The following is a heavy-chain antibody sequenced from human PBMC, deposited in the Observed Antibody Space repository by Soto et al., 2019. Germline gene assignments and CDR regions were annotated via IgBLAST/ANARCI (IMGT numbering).Heavy chain of an antibody. CDR1: GFTFSDYY. V-gene: IGHV3-11*01. J-gene: IGHJ5*02. CDR2: ISSSGASI. D-gene: IGHD6-13*01. Sequence: GGSLRLSCAASGFTFSDYYMSWIRQAPGKGLEWVSYISSSGASIYYADSVKGRFTISRDNAENSLSLQMNSLRAEDTAVYYCVRGGWSSSGGIAASWGQGTLVTVS. CDR3: VRGGWSSSGGIAAS.